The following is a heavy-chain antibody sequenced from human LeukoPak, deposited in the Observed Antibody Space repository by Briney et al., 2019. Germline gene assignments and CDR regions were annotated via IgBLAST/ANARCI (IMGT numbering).Heavy chain of an antibody. CDR3: ARTPDVTRWLQPFDY. Sequence: SSETLSLTCTVSGGSISSYYWSWIRQPPGKGLEWIGYIYYSGSTNYNTSLKSRVTISVDTSKNQFSLRLSSVTAADTAFYYCARTPDVTRWLQPFDYWGQGILVTVSS. D-gene: IGHD5-24*01. CDR1: GGSISSYY. CDR2: IYYSGST. J-gene: IGHJ4*02. V-gene: IGHV4-59*01.